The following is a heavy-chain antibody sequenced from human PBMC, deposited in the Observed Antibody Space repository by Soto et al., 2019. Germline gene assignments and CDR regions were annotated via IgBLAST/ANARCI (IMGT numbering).Heavy chain of an antibody. CDR3: ARGVTDIVVVPAADSSFDY. CDR2: ISAYNGNT. J-gene: IGHJ4*02. D-gene: IGHD2-2*01. CDR1: GYTFTIYG. V-gene: IGHV1-18*01. Sequence: GASVKVSCKASGYTFTIYGISWVRQAPGQGLEWMGWISAYNGNTNYAQKLQGRVTMTTDTSTSTAYMELRSLRSDDTAVYYCARGVTDIVVVPAADSSFDYWGQGTLVTVSS.